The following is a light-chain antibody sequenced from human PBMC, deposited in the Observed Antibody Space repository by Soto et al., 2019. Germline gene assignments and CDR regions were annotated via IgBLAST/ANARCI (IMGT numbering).Light chain of an antibody. V-gene: IGKV3-20*01. J-gene: IGKJ1*01. Sequence: EIVLTQSPGTLSLSPGERATLSCRASQSVSGSYLAWYQQKPGQAPRLLIYGASSRATGIPDRFSGSGSGTDFTLTISRLEPEGFAVYYCQQYGDSPRAFGQGTKVEIK. CDR3: QQYGDSPRA. CDR2: GAS. CDR1: QSVSGSY.